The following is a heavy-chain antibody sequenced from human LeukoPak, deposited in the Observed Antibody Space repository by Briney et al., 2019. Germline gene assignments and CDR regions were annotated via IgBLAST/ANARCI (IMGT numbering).Heavy chain of an antibody. CDR3: ARIDSGSYSGLFDY. J-gene: IGHJ4*02. CDR2: IYHSGST. Sequence: PSETLSLTCAVSGYSISSGYYWVWIRQPPGKGLEWIGSIYHSGSTYYNPSLKSRVTISVDTSKNQFSLKLSSVTAADTAVYYCARIDSGSYSGLFDYWGQGTLVTVSS. V-gene: IGHV4-38-2*01. D-gene: IGHD1-26*01. CDR1: GYSISSGYY.